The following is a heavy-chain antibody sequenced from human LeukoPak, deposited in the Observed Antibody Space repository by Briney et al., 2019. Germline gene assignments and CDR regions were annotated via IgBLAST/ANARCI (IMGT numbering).Heavy chain of an antibody. D-gene: IGHD3-10*01. Sequence: PGGSLRLSCAASGFTVSSNYMSWVRQAPGKGLEWVSVIYSGGSTYYADSVKGRFTISRENSKNTLYLHMNSLRIDDTAVYYCARDWSEGSGSYIDYWGQGTLVTVSS. V-gene: IGHV3-66*01. CDR1: GFTVSSNY. CDR2: IYSGGST. CDR3: ARDWSEGSGSYIDY. J-gene: IGHJ4*02.